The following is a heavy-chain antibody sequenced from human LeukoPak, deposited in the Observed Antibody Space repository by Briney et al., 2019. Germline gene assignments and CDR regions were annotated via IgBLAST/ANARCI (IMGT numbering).Heavy chain of an antibody. J-gene: IGHJ4*02. V-gene: IGHV3-48*01. Sequence: PGGSLRLSCPASGFTFSTNDMNWVRQAPGKGLEWVSHVSSGSINIYYADSVNGRFTISRDNAKNSLYLQMNSLRAEDTAVYYCASDTVLTNYWGQGTLVTVSS. CDR2: VSSGSINI. CDR3: ASDTVLTNY. D-gene: IGHD3-16*01. CDR1: GFTFSTND.